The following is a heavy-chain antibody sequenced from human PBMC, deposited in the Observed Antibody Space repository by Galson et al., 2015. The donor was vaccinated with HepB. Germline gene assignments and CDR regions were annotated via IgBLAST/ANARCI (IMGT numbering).Heavy chain of an antibody. Sequence: SLRLSCAGSGFTVSSNYMNWVRQAPGKGLEWVSVIYGGGSTHYADPVRGRFTISRDNSKNTLYLEMNSLRAEDTALYYCARDSGDWNQDYWGQGTLVTVSS. CDR3: ARDSGDWNQDY. D-gene: IGHD1-1*01. CDR2: IYGGGST. J-gene: IGHJ4*02. V-gene: IGHV3-66*01. CDR1: GFTVSSNY.